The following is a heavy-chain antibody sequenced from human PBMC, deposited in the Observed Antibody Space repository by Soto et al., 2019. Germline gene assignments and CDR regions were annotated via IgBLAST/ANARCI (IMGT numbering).Heavy chain of an antibody. Sequence: EVQLLESGGGLVQPGGSLRLSCAASGFTFSSYAMSWVRQAPGKGLEWVSTISGSGGCTYYADSVKGRFTISRDNSKNTLYLQMDSLRADDTAVYYCPAGIYSYGMDVWGQGTTVTVSS. D-gene: IGHD6-13*01. V-gene: IGHV3-23*01. CDR2: ISGSGGCT. J-gene: IGHJ6*02. CDR1: GFTFSSYA. CDR3: PAGIYSYGMDV.